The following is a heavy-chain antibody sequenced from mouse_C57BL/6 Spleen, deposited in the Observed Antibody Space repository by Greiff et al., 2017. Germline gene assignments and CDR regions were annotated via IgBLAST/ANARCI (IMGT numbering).Heavy chain of an antibody. Sequence: QVQLQQPGAELVLPGASVKLSCKASGYTFTSYWMHWVKQRPGQGLEWIGEIDPSDSYTNYNQKFKGKSTLNVDKSSSTAYIPLSSLTSEDSAVDYCARDYGSSDYAMDYWGQGTSVTVSS. V-gene: IGHV1-69*01. CDR3: ARDYGSSDYAMDY. CDR1: GYTFTSYW. D-gene: IGHD1-1*01. J-gene: IGHJ4*01. CDR2: IDPSDSYT.